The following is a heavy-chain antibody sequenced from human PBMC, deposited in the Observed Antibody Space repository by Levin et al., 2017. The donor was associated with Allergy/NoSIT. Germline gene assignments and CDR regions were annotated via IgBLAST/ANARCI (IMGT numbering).Heavy chain of an antibody. Sequence: KAGGSLRLSCAASGFTFSDFYMSWVRQAPGKGLQWVAYISTGSTYIKYADSVQGRFTISRDNARNSVYLQMNSLRADDTALYYCARFIAAARNYYYGMDVWGQGATVTVSS. D-gene: IGHD6-13*01. V-gene: IGHV3-11*03. CDR1: GFTFSDFY. J-gene: IGHJ6*02. CDR3: ARFIAAARNYYYGMDV. CDR2: ISTGSTYI.